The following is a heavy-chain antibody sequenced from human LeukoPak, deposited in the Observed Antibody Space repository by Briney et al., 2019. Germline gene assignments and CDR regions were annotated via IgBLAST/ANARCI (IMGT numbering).Heavy chain of an antibody. Sequence: ASVKVFCKASGYTFTSSYVHWVRQAPGQGLEWMGFAQKFQGRVTVTRDMSTSTVYMELSGLGSEDTAVYYCARDFGSVWYYFASWGQGTLVTVSS. V-gene: IGHV1-46*01. D-gene: IGHD6-19*01. CDR1: GYTFTSSY. CDR3: ARDFGSVWYYFAS. J-gene: IGHJ4*02.